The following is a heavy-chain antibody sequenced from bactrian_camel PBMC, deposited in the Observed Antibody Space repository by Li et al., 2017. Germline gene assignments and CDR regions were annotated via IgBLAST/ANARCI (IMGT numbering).Heavy chain of an antibody. Sequence: DVQLVESGGGSALAGGSVRLSCAASGYTFNTYSWFRQAPGQEREGVAVINRRGTIRYADFVTGRFTISQDSARNTVYLQMNNLQPEDTATYYCAEGRGSRGEHCYSLNYWGQGTQVTVSS. J-gene: IGHJ4*01. CDR3: AEGRGSRGEHCYSLNY. CDR2: INRRGTI. V-gene: IGHV3S67*01. CDR1: GYTFNTY. D-gene: IGHD6*01.